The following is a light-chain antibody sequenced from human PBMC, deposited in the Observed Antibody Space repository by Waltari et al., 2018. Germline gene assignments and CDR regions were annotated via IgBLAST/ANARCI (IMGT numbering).Light chain of an antibody. J-gene: IGKJ2*01. CDR3: QQYYGSPYT. Sequence: DIVMTQSPDSLAVSLGERATINCKSSQSVLYSSNNKNYLACYQQKPGQSPKLLIYWASTRESGVSDRFRGSESGTDFTLTISSLQAEDVAVYYCQQYYGSPYTFAQGTKLEIK. CDR2: WAS. CDR1: QSVLYSSNNKNY. V-gene: IGKV4-1*01.